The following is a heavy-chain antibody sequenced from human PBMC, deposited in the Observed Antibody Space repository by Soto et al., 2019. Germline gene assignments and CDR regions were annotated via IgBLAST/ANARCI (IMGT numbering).Heavy chain of an antibody. CDR2: IYYSGST. J-gene: IGHJ5*02. CDR3: ARLPYIAAAGTGWFDP. CDR1: GGSISSSSYY. V-gene: IGHV4-39*01. D-gene: IGHD6-13*01. Sequence: QLQLQESGPGLVKPSETLSLTCTVSGGSISSSSYYWGWIRQPPGKGLEWIGSIYYSGSTYYNPSLKSRVTISVDTSKNQFSLKLSSVTAADTAVYYCARLPYIAAAGTGWFDPWGQGTLVTVSS.